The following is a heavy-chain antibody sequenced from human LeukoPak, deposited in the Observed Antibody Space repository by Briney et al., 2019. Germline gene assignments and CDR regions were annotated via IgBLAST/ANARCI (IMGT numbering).Heavy chain of an antibody. CDR1: GGTFISYA. CDR3: AAEGQWSLVHYFNS. J-gene: IGHJ4*02. V-gene: IGHV1-69*13. CDR2: IIPIFGTA. Sequence: ASVKVSCKASGGTFISYAISCVRQAPGQGLEWMGGIIPIFGTANYAQKFQGRVTITADESTSTAYMELSSLRSEDTAVYYCAAEGQWSLVHYFNSWGQGTLVTVSS. D-gene: IGHD2-15*01.